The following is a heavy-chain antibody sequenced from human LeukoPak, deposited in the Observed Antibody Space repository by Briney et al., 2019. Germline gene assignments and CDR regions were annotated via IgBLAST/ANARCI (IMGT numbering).Heavy chain of an antibody. D-gene: IGHD6-13*01. CDR1: GGSFSGYY. V-gene: IGHV4-59*01. J-gene: IGHJ4*02. Sequence: SETLSLTRAVYGGSFSGYYWSWIRDPPGKGLEWIGYIYYSGSTNYNPSLKSRVTISVDTSKNQFSLKLSSVTAADTAVYYCARVGYSSSWYLYYWGQGTLVTVSS. CDR3: ARVGYSSSWYLYY. CDR2: IYYSGST.